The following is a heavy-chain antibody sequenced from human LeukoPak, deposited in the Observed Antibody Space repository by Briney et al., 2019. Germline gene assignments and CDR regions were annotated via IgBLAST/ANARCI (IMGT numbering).Heavy chain of an antibody. Sequence: GGSLRLSCAASGFTFSSYAMSWVRQAPGKGLEWVSAISGSGGSTYYADSVKGRFTISRDNSKNTLDLQMKSLRAEDTAVYYCAKDFNHRHYAIDYWPQGTLVPVSS. CDR3: AKDFNHRHYAIDY. J-gene: IGHJ4*02. CDR2: ISGSGGST. V-gene: IGHV3-23*01. CDR1: GFTFSSYA. D-gene: IGHD4-17*01.